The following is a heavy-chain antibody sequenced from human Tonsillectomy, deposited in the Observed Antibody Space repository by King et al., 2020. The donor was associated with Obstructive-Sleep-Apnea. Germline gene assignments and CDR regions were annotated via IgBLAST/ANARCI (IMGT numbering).Heavy chain of an antibody. CDR2: ISYDGSNK. D-gene: IGHD6-13*01. V-gene: IGHV3-30-3*01. Sequence: VQLVESGGGVVQPGRSLRLSCAASGFTFSSYPMHWVRQAPGKGLEWVAIISYDGSNKSYAESVKGRFTIARDNSKNTLNLQMNDLRAEDTAVYYCARGRGSWSFDYWGQGTLVTVSS. CDR3: ARGRGSWSFDY. CDR1: GFTFSSYP. J-gene: IGHJ4*02.